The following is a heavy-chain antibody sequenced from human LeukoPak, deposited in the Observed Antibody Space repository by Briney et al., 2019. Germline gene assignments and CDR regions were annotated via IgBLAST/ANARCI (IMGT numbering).Heavy chain of an antibody. V-gene: IGHV4-4*09. CDR3: ARDLPYSSSSGRWFDP. CDR1: GGSISSYY. Sequence: SETLSLACTVSGGSISSYYRSWIRQPPGKGLEWIGYIYTSGSTNYNPSLKSRVTISVDTSKNQFSLKLSSVTAADTAVYYCARDLPYSSSSGRWFDPWGQGTLVTVSS. CDR2: IYTSGST. D-gene: IGHD6-6*01. J-gene: IGHJ5*02.